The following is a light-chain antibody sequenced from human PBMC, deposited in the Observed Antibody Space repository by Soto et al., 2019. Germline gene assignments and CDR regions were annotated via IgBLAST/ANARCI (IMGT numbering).Light chain of an antibody. CDR1: QSVSNNY. CDR3: QRYGSSGT. CDR2: GAS. J-gene: IGKJ1*01. V-gene: IGKV3-20*01. Sequence: IVRTQSPGTLSLSQGARATLSCRASQSVSNNYLAWSKQKPGQAPRLLIYGASNRATGIPDRFSVIGSGTDFTLTISRLEPEDFAVDDCQRYGSSGTFGQWTKVDIK.